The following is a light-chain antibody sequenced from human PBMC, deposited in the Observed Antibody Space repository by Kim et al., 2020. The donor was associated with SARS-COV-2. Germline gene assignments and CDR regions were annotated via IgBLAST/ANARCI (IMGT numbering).Light chain of an antibody. CDR3: QQYNSFPLT. CDR2: AAS. CDR1: QGISSW. J-gene: IGKJ4*01. Sequence: ASVGDRGTITCRASQGISSWLAWYQQKPEKAPKSLSFAASSLQSGVPSRFSGSGSGTHFTLTISSLQPEDFATYYCQQYNSFPLTFGGGTKVDIK. V-gene: IGKV1D-16*01.